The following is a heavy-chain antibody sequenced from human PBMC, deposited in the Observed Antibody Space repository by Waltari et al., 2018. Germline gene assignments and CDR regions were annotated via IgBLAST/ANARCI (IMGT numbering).Heavy chain of an antibody. Sequence: QVQLQESGPGLVKPSETLSLTCTVSGGSISSYYWSWIRQPPGKGLEWIGYINYSGSTNANPSLTSGVTISVDTSKNQFSLKLSSVTAADTAVYYCARGGIAARPGLGAFDIWGQGTMVTVSS. V-gene: IGHV4-59*01. J-gene: IGHJ3*02. CDR3: ARGGIAARPGLGAFDI. CDR2: INYSGST. D-gene: IGHD6-6*01. CDR1: GGSISSYY.